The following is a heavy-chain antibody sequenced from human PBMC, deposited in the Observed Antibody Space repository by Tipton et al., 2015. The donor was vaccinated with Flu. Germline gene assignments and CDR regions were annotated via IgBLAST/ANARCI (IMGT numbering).Heavy chain of an antibody. D-gene: IGHD1-1*01. V-gene: IGHV3-74*01. CDR3: AYSTADY. Sequence: SLRLSCVASGFTFSRYWMHWVRQAPGKGLMWISRINGDGNDTSYADSVKGRFTISGDNARSTLYLQMDSLRAEDTAMYYCAYSTADYWGPGTLVTVSS. CDR1: GFTFSRYW. J-gene: IGHJ4*02. CDR2: INGDGNDT.